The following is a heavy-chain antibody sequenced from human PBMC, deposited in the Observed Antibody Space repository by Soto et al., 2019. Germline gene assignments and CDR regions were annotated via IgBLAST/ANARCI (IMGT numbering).Heavy chain of an antibody. V-gene: IGHV1-3*01. CDR1: GGTFSSYA. CDR3: ARAPSWYNFDY. Sequence: ASVKLYCNASGGTFSSYAISWVRQAPGQGLEWMVWINAGNGNTKYSQKFQGRVTITRDTSASTAYMELSSLRSEDTAVYYCARAPSWYNFDYWGQGTLVTSPQ. D-gene: IGHD6-13*01. CDR2: INAGNGNT. J-gene: IGHJ4*02.